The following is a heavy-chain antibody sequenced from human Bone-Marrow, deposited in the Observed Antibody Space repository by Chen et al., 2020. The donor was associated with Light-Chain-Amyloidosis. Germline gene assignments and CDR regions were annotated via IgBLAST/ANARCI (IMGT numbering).Heavy chain of an antibody. CDR3: ARNCTSELRGGWFDP. V-gene: IGHV4-39*01. CDR1: GGSITSSGYY. D-gene: IGHD2-8*01. J-gene: IGHJ5*02. Sequence: QLQLQEAGPGLVKPSETLSLTCTISGGSITSSGYYWGWFRQPPGKGLAWVATVYYGGSTYYNPALKNRVLISVDTSRNQFSLKLASVTASDTAVYFCARNCTSELRGGWFDPWGPGTLVTVSS. CDR2: VYYGGST.